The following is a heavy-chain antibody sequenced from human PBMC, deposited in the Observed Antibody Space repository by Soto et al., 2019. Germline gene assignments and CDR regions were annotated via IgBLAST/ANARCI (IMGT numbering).Heavy chain of an antibody. CDR1: GFTFSSYS. D-gene: IGHD1-26*01. Sequence: GGSLRLSCTASGFTFSSYSMNWVRQAPGKGLEWVSSISSSSSYIYYADSVKGRFTISRDNAKNSLYLQMNSLRAEDTAVYYCAREPYSGSEEYFQHWGQGTLVTVSS. J-gene: IGHJ1*01. CDR3: AREPYSGSEEYFQH. CDR2: ISSSSSYI. V-gene: IGHV3-21*01.